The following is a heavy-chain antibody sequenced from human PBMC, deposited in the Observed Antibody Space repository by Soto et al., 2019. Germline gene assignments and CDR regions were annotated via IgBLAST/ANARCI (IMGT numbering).Heavy chain of an antibody. CDR3: ARGLNYDFWSGYYTKSDYYYYGMDV. V-gene: IGHV3-21*01. CDR1: GFTFSSYS. D-gene: IGHD3-3*01. J-gene: IGHJ6*02. Sequence: PGGSLRLSCAASGFTFSSYSMNWVRQAPGKGLEWVSSISSSSSYIYYADSVKGRFTISRDNAKNSLYLQMNSLRAEDTAVYYCARGLNYDFWSGYYTKSDYYYYGMDVWGQGTTVTVSS. CDR2: ISSSSSYI.